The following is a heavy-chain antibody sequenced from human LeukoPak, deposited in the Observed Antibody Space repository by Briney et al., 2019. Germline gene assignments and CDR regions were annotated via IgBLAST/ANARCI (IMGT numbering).Heavy chain of an antibody. V-gene: IGHV3-48*01. J-gene: IGHJ4*02. CDR2: ISYDSMIK. D-gene: IGHD2-15*01. CDR1: GFSFSRDS. CDR3: VRDNPRCCGVIPANIDDY. Sequence: GGSLRLSCVASGFSFSRDSMNWVRQAPGKGLEWISYISYDSMIKYYADSVRGRFTISRDSAKDSLYLQMHSLRAEDTAVYYCVRDNPRCCGVIPANIDDYWGQGTLVTVSS.